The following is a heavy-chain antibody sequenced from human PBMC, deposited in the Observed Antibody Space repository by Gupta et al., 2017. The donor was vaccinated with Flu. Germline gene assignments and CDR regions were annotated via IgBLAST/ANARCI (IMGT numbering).Heavy chain of an antibody. J-gene: IGHJ3*01. V-gene: IGHV1-69*01. CDR3: AGGAVVADLDAFGV. CDR2: FIPIFGTP. Sequence: QVQLVQSGAEVKNPGSSVKVSCKASGGTFSTAAISWIRQAPGQGLEWLGGFIPIFGTPNYAQKFQGRVTITADESTTTAYMELNSLTSDDTAVYYCAGGAVVADLDAFGVWGQGTLVTVSP. CDR1: GGTFSTAA. D-gene: IGHD2-15*01.